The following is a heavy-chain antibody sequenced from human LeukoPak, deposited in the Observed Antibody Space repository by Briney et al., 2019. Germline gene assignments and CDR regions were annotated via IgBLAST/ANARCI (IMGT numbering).Heavy chain of an antibody. Sequence: PGGSLRLSCAVSGFPVSNDYITWVRQAPRNGLEWVSVFYSGGNTYYADSVKGRFTISRDNSKNTLYLQMNSLRAEDTAVYYCAKGFYKGNSYYYFDYWGQGTLVTVSS. CDR3: AKGFYKGNSYYYFDY. CDR2: FYSGGNT. CDR1: GFPVSNDY. D-gene: IGHD5-18*01. V-gene: IGHV3-53*01. J-gene: IGHJ4*02.